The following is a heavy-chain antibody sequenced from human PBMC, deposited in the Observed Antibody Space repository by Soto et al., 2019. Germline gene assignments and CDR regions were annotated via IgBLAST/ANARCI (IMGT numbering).Heavy chain of an antibody. D-gene: IGHD3-16*01. CDR1: GFTFGDYA. CDR3: ARVKSRTFLV. CDR2: ISWNRANI. Sequence: GGSLRLSCAASGFTFGDYAMHWVRQRPGEGLEWVSSISWNRANIGYVDSVKGRFTISRDNAKNSLYLQMNSLRAEDTAVYYCARVKSRTFLVWGQGTLVTVSS. J-gene: IGHJ4*02. V-gene: IGHV3-9*01.